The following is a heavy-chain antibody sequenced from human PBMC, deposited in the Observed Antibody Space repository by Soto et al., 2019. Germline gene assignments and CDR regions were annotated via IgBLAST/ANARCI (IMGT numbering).Heavy chain of an antibody. CDR3: AREGLWRSYYHIVSHWFDP. V-gene: IGHV4-61*01. CDR1: GGSVSSGTYY. Sequence: PSETLSLTCTVSGGSVSSGTYYWSWIRQPPGKGLEWIGDIYYSGSTKYNPSLKSRVTISVDTSKNQFSLKLSSMTAADTAVYYCAREGLWRSYYHIVSHWFDPWGQGTPVTVS. D-gene: IGHD3-3*01. CDR2: IYYSGST. J-gene: IGHJ5*02.